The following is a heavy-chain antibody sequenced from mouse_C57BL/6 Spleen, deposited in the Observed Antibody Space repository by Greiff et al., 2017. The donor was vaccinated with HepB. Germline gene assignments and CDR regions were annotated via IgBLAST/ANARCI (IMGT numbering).Heavy chain of an antibody. D-gene: IGHD3-2*02. J-gene: IGHJ2*01. Sequence: EVQLQQSGAELVRPGASVKLSCTASGFNIKDDYMHWVKQRPEQGLEWIGWIDPENGDTEYASKFQGKATITADTSSNTAYLQLSSLTSEDTAVYYCTTSTAQATSLDYWGQGTTLTVSS. CDR1: GFNIKDDY. CDR3: TTSTAQATSLDY. V-gene: IGHV14-4*01. CDR2: IDPENGDT.